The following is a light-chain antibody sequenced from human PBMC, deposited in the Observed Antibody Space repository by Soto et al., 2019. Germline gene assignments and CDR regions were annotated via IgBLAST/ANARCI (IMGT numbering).Light chain of an antibody. CDR1: SSNIGAGYD. J-gene: IGLJ1*01. CDR2: GNS. V-gene: IGLV1-40*01. Sequence: QSVLTQPPSVSGVPGQRVTISCTGSSSNIGAGYDVHWYQQLPGTAPKLLIYGNSNRPSGVPDRFSGSKSGTSASLAITGLQAEDEADYYCQSYDSSLSGSNVFRTGTKLTVL. CDR3: QSYDSSLSGSNV.